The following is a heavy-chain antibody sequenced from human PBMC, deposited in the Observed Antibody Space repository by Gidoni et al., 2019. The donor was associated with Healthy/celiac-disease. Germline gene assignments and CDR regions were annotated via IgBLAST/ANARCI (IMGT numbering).Heavy chain of an antibody. V-gene: IGHV1-69*01. D-gene: IGHD3-16*01. CDR3: ARPPTIGRDDAFDI. J-gene: IGHJ3*02. Sequence: QVQLVQSGAEVKKPGSSVKVSCKASGGTVSSYAISWVRQAPGQGLEWMGGITPIFGTANYAQKFQGRVTITADESTSTAYMELSSLRSEDTAVYYCARPPTIGRDDAFDIWGQGTMVTVSS. CDR1: GGTVSSYA. CDR2: ITPIFGTA.